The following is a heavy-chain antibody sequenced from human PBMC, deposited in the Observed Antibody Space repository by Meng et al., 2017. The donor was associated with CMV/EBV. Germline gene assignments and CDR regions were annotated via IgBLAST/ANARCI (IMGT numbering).Heavy chain of an antibody. CDR1: GFTVSSNY. J-gene: IGHJ3*02. V-gene: IGHV3-53*01. CDR3: ARDQPGVGYNEGAFDI. D-gene: IGHD5-24*01. Sequence: GGSLRLSCAASGFTVSSNYMSWVRQAPGKGLEWVSVIYSGGSTYYADSVKGRFTISRDNSKNTLYLQMNSLRAEDTAVYYCARDQPGVGYNEGAFDIWGQGTMVTVSS. CDR2: IYSGGST.